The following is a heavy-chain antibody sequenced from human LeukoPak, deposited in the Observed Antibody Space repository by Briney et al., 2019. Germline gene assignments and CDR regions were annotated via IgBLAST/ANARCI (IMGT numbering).Heavy chain of an antibody. J-gene: IGHJ6*03. CDR2: IYYSGST. CDR1: GGSISSYY. V-gene: IGHV4-59*01. Sequence: NASETPSLTCTVSGGSISSYYWSWIRQPPGKGLEWIGYIYYSGSTNYNPSLKSRVTISVDTSKNQFSLKLSSVTAADTAVYYCARVGILTGDYYYYYYMDVWGKGTTVTVSS. CDR3: ARVGILTGDYYYYYYMDV. D-gene: IGHD3-9*01.